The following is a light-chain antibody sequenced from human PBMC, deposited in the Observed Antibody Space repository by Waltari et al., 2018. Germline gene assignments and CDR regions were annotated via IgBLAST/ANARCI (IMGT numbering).Light chain of an antibody. CDR3: MQGTHWPLT. V-gene: IGKV2-30*02. CDR1: QSLVHSDGNTF. J-gene: IGKJ5*01. CDR2: KVS. Sequence: DAARTQSPLSLPVTLGQPASISCRSSQSLVHSDGNTFLNWFHQRPGQSPRRLIYKVSRRESGHPDRISGSGSGPDLTLKINRVEDEDVGIYYRMQGTHWPLTFGQRTRLEI.